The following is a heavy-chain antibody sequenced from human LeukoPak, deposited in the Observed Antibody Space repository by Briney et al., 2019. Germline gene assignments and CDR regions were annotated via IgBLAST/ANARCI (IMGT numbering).Heavy chain of an antibody. D-gene: IGHD4-17*01. Sequence: ASVKVSCKTSGYAFTNHGISWVRQAPGQGLEWMGWISGYNGNTNYVQKFRGRITMTTDTSTSTAYLQLRSLSSDDTALYYCARDLSLGRHDDGEPFDSWGQGTLVTVSS. CDR2: ISGYNGNT. CDR3: ARDLSLGRHDDGEPFDS. V-gene: IGHV1-18*01. J-gene: IGHJ4*02. CDR1: GYAFTNHG.